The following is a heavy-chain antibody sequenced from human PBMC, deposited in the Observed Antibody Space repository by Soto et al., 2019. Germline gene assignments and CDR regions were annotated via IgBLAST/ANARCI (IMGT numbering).Heavy chain of an antibody. Sequence: EVQLLESGGGLVQPGGSLRLSCAASGFTFSSYAMSWVRQAPGKGLEWVSAISGSGGSTYYADSVKGRFTISRDNSKNTLYLQMNSLKTEDTAVYYCTTFYNSGSYSWLWDYWGQGTLVTVSS. CDR1: GFTFSSYA. V-gene: IGHV3-23*01. D-gene: IGHD1-26*01. J-gene: IGHJ4*02. CDR3: TTFYNSGSYSWLWDY. CDR2: ISGSGGST.